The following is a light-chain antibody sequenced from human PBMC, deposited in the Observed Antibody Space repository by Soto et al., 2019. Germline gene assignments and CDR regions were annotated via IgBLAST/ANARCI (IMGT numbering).Light chain of an antibody. V-gene: IGLV2-14*01. CDR3: SSYTSTTPYV. Sequence: QFVLTQPASVSGSPGQSITISCTGTTSDVGGYNYVSWYQQHPGKAPKLMIYDVNKRPSGVSNRFSGSKSGNTASLTFSGLQAEDEADYYCSSYTSTTPYVFGTGTKVTVL. CDR1: TSDVGGYNY. CDR2: DVN. J-gene: IGLJ1*01.